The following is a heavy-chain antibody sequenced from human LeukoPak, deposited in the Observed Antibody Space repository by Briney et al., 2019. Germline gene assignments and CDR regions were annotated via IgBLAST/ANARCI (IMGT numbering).Heavy chain of an antibody. CDR2: IWYDGSNK. CDR1: GFTFSSYG. D-gene: IGHD3-10*01. Sequence: PGGSLRLSCAASGFTFSSYGMHWVRQAPGKGLEWVAVIWYDGSNKYYADSVKGRFSISRDNSKNTLYLQMNSLRAEDTAVYYCASLRSGSGTFYNDYWGQGTLVTVSS. CDR3: ASLRSGSGTFYNDY. J-gene: IGHJ4*02. V-gene: IGHV3-33*01.